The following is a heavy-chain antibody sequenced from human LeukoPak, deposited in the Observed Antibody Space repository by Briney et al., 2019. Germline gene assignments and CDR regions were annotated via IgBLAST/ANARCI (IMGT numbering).Heavy chain of an antibody. CDR3: ARGGYYDGSGFSPRHNWFDP. D-gene: IGHD3-22*01. CDR2: IYYSGST. CDR1: GGSINNYY. V-gene: IGHV4-59*01. J-gene: IGHJ5*02. Sequence: PSEILSLTCTVSGGSINNYYWGWIRQPPGKGLEWIGHIYYSGSTDYNPSLKSRVTLSVDTSKNQFSLKLSSVTAADTAVYYCARGGYYDGSGFSPRHNWFDPWGQGTLVTVSS.